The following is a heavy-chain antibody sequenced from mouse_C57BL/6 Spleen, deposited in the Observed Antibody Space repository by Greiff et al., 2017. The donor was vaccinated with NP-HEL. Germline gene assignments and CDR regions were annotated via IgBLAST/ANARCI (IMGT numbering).Heavy chain of an antibody. CDR2: INPNYGTT. D-gene: IGHD2-4*01. V-gene: IGHV1-39*01. Sequence: VQLQQSGPELVKPGASVKISCKASGYSFTDYNMTWVKQSQGKSLEWIGVINPNYGTTSYPQKFKGKATLTVDQSSSTAYMQLNHLTSEDSAVYYCARAYYDYHYYAMDYWGQGTSVTVSS. J-gene: IGHJ4*01. CDR3: ARAYYDYHYYAMDY. CDR1: GYSFTDYN.